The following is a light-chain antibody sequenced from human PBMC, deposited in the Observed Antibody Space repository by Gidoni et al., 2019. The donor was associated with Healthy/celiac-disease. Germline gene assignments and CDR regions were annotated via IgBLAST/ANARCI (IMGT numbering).Light chain of an antibody. V-gene: IGLV1-40*01. Sequence: QSVLTQPPSVSAAPGQRVTISCTGSSSNIGAGYDVHWYQQLPGTAPKLLIYGNSNRPSGVPDRFSGSKSGTSASLAITGLQAEDEADYYCQSYDSSLSPLFGGGTKLTVL. CDR3: QSYDSSLSPL. CDR2: GNS. J-gene: IGLJ2*01. CDR1: SSNIGAGYD.